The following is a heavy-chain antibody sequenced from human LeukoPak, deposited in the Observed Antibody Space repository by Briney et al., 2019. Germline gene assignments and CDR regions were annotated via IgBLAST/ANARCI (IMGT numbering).Heavy chain of an antibody. D-gene: IGHD2-2*01. CDR1: GFTFGDYA. J-gene: IGHJ6*02. CDR3: TREAQYCSSTSCFGMDV. CDR2: IRSKAYGGTT. V-gene: IGHV3-49*04. Sequence: GRSLRLSCTASGFTFGDYAMSWVRQAPRKGLEWVGFIRSKAYGGTTEYAASVKGRFTISRDDSKSIAYLQMNSLKTEDTAVYYCTREAQYCSSTSCFGMDVWGQGTTVTVSS.